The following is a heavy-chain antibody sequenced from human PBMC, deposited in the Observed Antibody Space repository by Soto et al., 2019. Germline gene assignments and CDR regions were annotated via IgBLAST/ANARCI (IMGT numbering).Heavy chain of an antibody. D-gene: IGHD3-10*01. J-gene: IGHJ6*02. CDR1: GASVSSYY. Sequence: SETLSLTCTVSGASVSSYYWSWIRQPPGKGLEWLGYILYTGNTNYNPSLKSRVTMSVDTSKNQVSLKLSAVTAADTAVYFCARAAYGSGSYYAPYYYYAMDVWGQGTTVPSP. V-gene: IGHV4-59*02. CDR2: ILYTGNT. CDR3: ARAAYGSGSYYAPYYYYAMDV.